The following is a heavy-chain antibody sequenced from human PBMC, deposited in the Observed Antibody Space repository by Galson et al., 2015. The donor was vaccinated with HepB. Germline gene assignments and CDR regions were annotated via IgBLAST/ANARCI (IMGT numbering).Heavy chain of an antibody. CDR2: ISRSSTIT. CDR1: GFSFSNYN. J-gene: IGHJ4*02. V-gene: IGHV3-48*02. CDR3: ARVEYSSGYFDY. Sequence: SLRLSCAASGFSFSNYNMNWVRQAPGKGLEWVPYISRSSTITYYADSVKGRFTISRDNAKNSLYLQMNSLRDEDTAVYFCARVEYSSGYFDYWGQGALVTVSS. D-gene: IGHD2/OR15-2a*01.